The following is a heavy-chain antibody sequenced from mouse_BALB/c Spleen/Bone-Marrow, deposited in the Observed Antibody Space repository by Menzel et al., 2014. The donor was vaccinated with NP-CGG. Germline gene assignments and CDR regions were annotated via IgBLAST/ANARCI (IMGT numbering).Heavy chain of an antibody. CDR1: GFTFTTYW. J-gene: IGHJ1*01. CDR3: ARGYGNYDYWYFDV. CDR2: INPNNGRT. D-gene: IGHD2-1*01. Sequence: QVQLQQSGAALVKPGASVNLSCRASGFTFTTYWIHWVKQRPGRGLEWIGEINPNNGRTNYNERFKTKATLTVDKSSSTAYMQLSSLTSEDSAVYYCARGYGNYDYWYFDVWGAGTTVTVSS. V-gene: IGHV1S81*02.